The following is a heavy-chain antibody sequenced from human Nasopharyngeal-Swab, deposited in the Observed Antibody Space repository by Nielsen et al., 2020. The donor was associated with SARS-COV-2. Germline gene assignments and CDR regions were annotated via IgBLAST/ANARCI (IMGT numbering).Heavy chain of an antibody. CDR1: GGPISSYY. CDR3: AASSPMAVAGTQFDF. J-gene: IGHJ4*02. V-gene: IGHV4-59*01. D-gene: IGHD6-19*01. Sequence: GSLRLSCTVSGGPISSYYWSWIRQPPGKGPEWIGYIDYSGSTNYNPSPKSRVTISIDTSKNDFSLKLSSVTAADTAVYYCAASSPMAVAGTQFDFWGQGILVTVSS. CDR2: IDYSGST.